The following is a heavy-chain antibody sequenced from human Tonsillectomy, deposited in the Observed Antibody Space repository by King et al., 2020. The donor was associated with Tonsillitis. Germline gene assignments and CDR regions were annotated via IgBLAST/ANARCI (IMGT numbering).Heavy chain of an antibody. J-gene: IGHJ6*03. CDR2: IIPVYGTT. CDR3: ARPTDGAIIDYYYYLDV. V-gene: IGHV1-69*01. D-gene: IGHD3-3*01. Sequence: VQLVQSGAEVKKPGSSVTVSCKPSGGTFSNFAISWVRQAPGQGLEWMGGIIPVYGTTNYAQKFQGRLTITADESTSTAYMELSTLRSEDTAVYYCARPTDGAIIDYYYYLDVWGKGTTVTVSS. CDR1: GGTFSNFA.